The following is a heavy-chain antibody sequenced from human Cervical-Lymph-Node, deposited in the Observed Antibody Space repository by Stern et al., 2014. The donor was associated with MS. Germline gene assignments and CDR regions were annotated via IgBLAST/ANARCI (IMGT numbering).Heavy chain of an antibody. CDR2: IYQSGST. CDR3: ARLYSSSSHYYCDMDV. J-gene: IGHJ6*02. V-gene: IGHV4-61*08. CDR1: GCSVSSCGYS. Sequence: QVQLQQSGPGLMKPSETVSLTCTVSGCSVSSCGYSWSWIRQPPGKGLVWIGYIYQSGSTNYNPTLKSRVTISVDTSKNQFSLKLSSVTAADTAVYYCARLYSSSSHYYCDMDVWGQGTTVTVSS. D-gene: IGHD6-6*01.